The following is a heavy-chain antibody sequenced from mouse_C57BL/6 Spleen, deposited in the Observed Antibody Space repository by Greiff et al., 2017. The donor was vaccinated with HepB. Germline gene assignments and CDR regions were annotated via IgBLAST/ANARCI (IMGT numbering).Heavy chain of an antibody. D-gene: IGHD1-1*01. Sequence: EVQLMESGPELVKPGASVKIPCKASGYTFTDYNMDWVKQSHGKSLEWIGDINPNNGGTIYNQKFKGKATLTVDKSSSTAYMELRSLTSEDTAVYYCAREDYYGSRFAYWGQGTLVTVSA. V-gene: IGHV1-18*01. CDR1: GYTFTDYN. CDR2: INPNNGGT. CDR3: AREDYYGSRFAY. J-gene: IGHJ3*01.